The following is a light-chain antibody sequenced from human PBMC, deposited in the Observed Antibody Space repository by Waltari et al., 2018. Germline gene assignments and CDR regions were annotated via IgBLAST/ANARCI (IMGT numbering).Light chain of an antibody. V-gene: IGKV1-5*01. J-gene: IGKJ1*01. CDR2: DVS. CDR3: HQYNSYPWT. Sequence: DIQMTQSPSTLSASVGDRVTIPCRASQSISSRLAWYQQKPGKAPKLLIYDVSSLESGVPSRFSGSGSGTEFTLTISSLQPDDFATYYCHQYNSYPWTFGQGTKVEIK. CDR1: QSISSR.